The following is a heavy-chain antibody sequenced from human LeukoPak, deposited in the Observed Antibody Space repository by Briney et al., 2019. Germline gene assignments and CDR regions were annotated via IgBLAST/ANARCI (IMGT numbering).Heavy chain of an antibody. CDR1: GYTLTELS. J-gene: IGHJ6*02. CDR2: FDPEDGET. Sequence: ASVKVSCKVSGYTLTELSMHWVRQAPGKRLEWMGGFDPEDGETIYAQKFQGRVTMTEDTSTDTAYMELSSLRSEDTAVYYCARPNYDSRTYYYYGMDVWGQGTTVTVSS. V-gene: IGHV1-24*01. D-gene: IGHD3-22*01. CDR3: ARPNYDSRTYYYYGMDV.